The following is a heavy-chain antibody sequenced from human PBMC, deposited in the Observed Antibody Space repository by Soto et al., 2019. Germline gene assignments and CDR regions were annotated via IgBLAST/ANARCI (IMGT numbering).Heavy chain of an antibody. J-gene: IGHJ6*02. CDR2: ISYDGSNK. CDR1: GFTFSSYA. CDR3: ARERIAAADPNYYYGMDV. D-gene: IGHD6-13*01. V-gene: IGHV3-30-3*01. Sequence: PGGSLRLSCAASGFTFSSYAMHWVRQAPGKGLEWVAVISYDGSNKYYADSVKGRFTISRDNSKNTLYLQMNGLRAEDTAVYYCARERIAAADPNYYYGMDVWGQGTTVTVSS.